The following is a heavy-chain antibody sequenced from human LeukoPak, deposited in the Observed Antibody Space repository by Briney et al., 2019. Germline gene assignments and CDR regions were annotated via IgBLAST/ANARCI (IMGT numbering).Heavy chain of an antibody. V-gene: IGHV3-7*03. D-gene: IGHD6-19*01. J-gene: IGHJ4*02. CDR2: IKQDGSDR. CDR1: GFTFRNYW. Sequence: GGSLRLSCAASGFTFRNYWMSWVRQVPGTGLEWVANIKQDGSDRNYVTSVRGRFTISRDNADSSLYLQMNSLRAEDTAVYYCVRNLAVAGTCFDSWGQGTLVTVSS. CDR3: VRNLAVAGTCFDS.